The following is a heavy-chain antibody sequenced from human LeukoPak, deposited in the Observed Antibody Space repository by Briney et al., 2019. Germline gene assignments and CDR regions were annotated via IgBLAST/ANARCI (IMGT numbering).Heavy chain of an antibody. D-gene: IGHD5-18*01. CDR2: ISYDGSNK. CDR1: GFTFSSYA. CDR3: AREVVGHVDTPMVLDY. Sequence: PGGSLRLSCAASGFTFSSYAMHWVRQAPGKGLEWVAVISYDGSNKNYADSVKGRFTISRDNSKNTLYLQMNSVRAEDTAVYYCAREVVGHVDTPMVLDYWGQGTLVTVSS. V-gene: IGHV3-30-3*01. J-gene: IGHJ4*02.